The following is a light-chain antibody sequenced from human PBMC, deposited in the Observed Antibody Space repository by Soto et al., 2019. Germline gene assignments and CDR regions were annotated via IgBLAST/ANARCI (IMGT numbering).Light chain of an antibody. Sequence: EIVLTQSPGTLSLSPGERATLSCRASQSVSSSYLAWYQQKPGQAPRLLIYGASSRATGIPDRFSSSGSGTDFTLTISRLEPEDFAVYYCQQYGSSPLTFGQGTKVEIQ. J-gene: IGKJ1*01. CDR2: GAS. CDR3: QQYGSSPLT. CDR1: QSVSSSY. V-gene: IGKV3-20*01.